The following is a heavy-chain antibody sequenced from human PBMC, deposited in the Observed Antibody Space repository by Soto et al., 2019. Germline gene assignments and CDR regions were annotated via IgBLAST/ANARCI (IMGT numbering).Heavy chain of an antibody. CDR2: IYYSGST. D-gene: IGHD3-10*01. CDR3: ARIVTYYYGSGSYWGGFDP. Sequence: QVQLQESGPGLVKPSQTLSLTCTVSGGSISSGGYYWSWIRQHPGKGLEWIGYIYYSGSTYYNPSLKSRVTISVDTSKNQFSLKLSSVTAADTAVYYWARIVTYYYGSGSYWGGFDPWGQGTLVTVSS. J-gene: IGHJ5*02. CDR1: GGSISSGGYY. V-gene: IGHV4-31*03.